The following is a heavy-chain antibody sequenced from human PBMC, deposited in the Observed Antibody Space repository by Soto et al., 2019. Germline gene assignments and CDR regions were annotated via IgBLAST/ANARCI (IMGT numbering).Heavy chain of an antibody. CDR1: GFMFSVYG. J-gene: IGHJ4*02. CDR2: ISSDGRSE. V-gene: IGHV3-30*03. D-gene: IGHD3-16*01. Sequence: QVQLVESGGGVVQPGRSLRLSCAASGFMFSVYGMHWVRQAPGKGPEWVAVISSDGRSEFYADPVKGRFTISRDNPKSRVFLQMNSRRRDDTAIYECAQTIATPSGVSSRGRGAMLEYWGQGTLVTASS. CDR3: AQTIATPSGVSSRGRGAMLEY.